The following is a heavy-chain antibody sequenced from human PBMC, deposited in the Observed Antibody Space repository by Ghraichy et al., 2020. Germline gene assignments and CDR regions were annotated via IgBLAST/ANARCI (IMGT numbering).Heavy chain of an antibody. J-gene: IGHJ4*02. CDR3: VMEIAVAGFDY. D-gene: IGHD6-19*01. V-gene: IGHV4-39*07. Sequence: SETLSLTCTVSGGSISSSSYYWGWIRQPPGKGLEWIGSIYYSGSTYYNPSLKSRVTISVDTSKNQFSLKLSSVTAADTAVYYCVMEIAVAGFDYWGQGTLVTVSS. CDR2: IYYSGST. CDR1: GGSISSSSYY.